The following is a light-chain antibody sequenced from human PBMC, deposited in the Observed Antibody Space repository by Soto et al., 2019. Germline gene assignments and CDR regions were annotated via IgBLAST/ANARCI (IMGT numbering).Light chain of an antibody. CDR3: QQSSSTLWT. V-gene: IGKV1-39*01. CDR2: AGS. J-gene: IGKJ1*01. Sequence: IHMTQSPSSLSASVGDRVTITCRASQSVGTCLNWYQQKPGKAPKLLIYAGSTLQSGVPSRFSGSGSGTDFTLTISSLQPEDFATYSCQQSSSTLWTFGQGTKVEIK. CDR1: QSVGTC.